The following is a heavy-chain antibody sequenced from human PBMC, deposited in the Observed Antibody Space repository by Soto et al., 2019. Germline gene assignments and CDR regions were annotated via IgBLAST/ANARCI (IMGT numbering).Heavy chain of an antibody. J-gene: IGHJ6*02. V-gene: IGHV4-59*01. CDR2: IFYSGST. Sequence: SETLSLTXTVSGGSINAFFWSWVRQPPGKGLESIGYIFYSGSTNYNPSLKSRVTISLDTSKTQFSLNLTSVTAADTAVYYCATQTGLYYYGLDVWGQGTMVTVSS. CDR1: GGSINAFF. CDR3: ATQTGLYYYGLDV.